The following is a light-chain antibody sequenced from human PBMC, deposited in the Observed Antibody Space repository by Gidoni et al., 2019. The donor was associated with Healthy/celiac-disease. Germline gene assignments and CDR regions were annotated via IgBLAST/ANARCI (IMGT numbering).Light chain of an antibody. V-gene: IGKV4-1*01. CDR3: QQYYSTPYT. CDR2: WAS. CDR1: QSVLYSSNNKNY. J-gene: IGKJ2*01. Sequence: IVMTQSPDSLPVSLGERATINCKSSQSVLYSSNNKNYFAWYQQKPGQPPKLLIYWASARESGVPDRFSGSGSGSDFTLTISSLQAEDVAVYYCQQYYSTPYTFGQGTKLEIK.